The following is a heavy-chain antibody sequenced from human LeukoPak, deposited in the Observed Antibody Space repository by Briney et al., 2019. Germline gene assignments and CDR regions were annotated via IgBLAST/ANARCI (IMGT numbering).Heavy chain of an antibody. J-gene: IGHJ4*02. CDR1: GGSFSGYY. Sequence: SETLSLTCAVYGGSFSGYYWSWIRQPPGKGLEWIGEINHRGSTNYNPSLKSRVTISVDTSKNQLSLKLSSVTAADTAVYYCARQGYSSGNYWGQGTLVTVSS. D-gene: IGHD6-19*01. CDR2: INHRGST. CDR3: ARQGYSSGNY. V-gene: IGHV4-34*01.